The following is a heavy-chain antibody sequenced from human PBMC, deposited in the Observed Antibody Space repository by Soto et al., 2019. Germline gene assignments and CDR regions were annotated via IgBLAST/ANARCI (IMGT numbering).Heavy chain of an antibody. CDR2: IYYKGST. D-gene: IGHD4-17*01. CDR3: ATTYGARDGYFHH. CDR1: GAPISDYY. J-gene: IGHJ1*01. Sequence: QVQLQESGPGLVKPSESLSLTCTFSGAPISDYYWSWIRQSPGKGLEWIGFIYYKGSTSYNPSFSSRVAISIDTSKNQFSLNLNSVTAADTAVYYCATTYGARDGYFHHWGQGTLVTVAS. V-gene: IGHV4-59*08.